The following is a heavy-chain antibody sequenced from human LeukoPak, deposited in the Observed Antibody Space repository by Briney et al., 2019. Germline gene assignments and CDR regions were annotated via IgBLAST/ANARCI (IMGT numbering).Heavy chain of an antibody. CDR2: LYCGENT. V-gene: IGHV3-53*05. CDR3: AKEKLPSGYSFLTDY. D-gene: IGHD5-18*01. CDR1: GFTVSSAY. Sequence: PGGSVRLSCAASGFTVSSAYMSWVRQAPGKGLEWVSVLYCGENTYYADSVKGRFTISRDDSKSTLYLQMNSLRPEDTAVYYCAKEKLPSGYSFLTDYWGQGTLVTVSS. J-gene: IGHJ4*02.